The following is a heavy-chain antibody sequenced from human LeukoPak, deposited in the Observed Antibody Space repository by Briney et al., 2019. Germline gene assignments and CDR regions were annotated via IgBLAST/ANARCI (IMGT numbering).Heavy chain of an antibody. Sequence: GGSLRLSCAASGFTFSSYSMNWVRQAPGKGLEWVSSISSSGSYIYYADLLKGRFIISRDNARNSLYLQMNSLRAEDTAVYYCALSSGSWDWFDPWGQGTLVTVSS. CDR3: ALSSGSWDWFDP. V-gene: IGHV3-21*01. CDR1: GFTFSSYS. CDR2: ISSSGSYI. D-gene: IGHD6-13*01. J-gene: IGHJ5*02.